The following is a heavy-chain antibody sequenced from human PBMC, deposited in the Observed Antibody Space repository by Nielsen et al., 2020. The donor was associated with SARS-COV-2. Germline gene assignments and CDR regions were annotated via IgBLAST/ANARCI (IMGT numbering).Heavy chain of an antibody. J-gene: IGHJ4*02. CDR1: GFTFSSSG. Sequence: GGSLRLSCTASGFTFSSSGMPWVRQAPGKGLEWVAVISYDGIYKYHADSVKGRFTISRDNSENTLYLQMSSLRAEDTAMYYCAKVGDTDGYANEYWGQGTLVTVSS. D-gene: IGHD5-24*01. CDR3: AKVGDTDGYANEY. CDR2: ISYDGIYK. V-gene: IGHV3-30*18.